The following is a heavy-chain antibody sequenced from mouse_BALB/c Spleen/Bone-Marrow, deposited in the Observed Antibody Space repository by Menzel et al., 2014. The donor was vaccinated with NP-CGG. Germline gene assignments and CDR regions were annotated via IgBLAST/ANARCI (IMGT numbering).Heavy chain of an antibody. Sequence: QVQLQQSGPELVKPGASVKISCKASGYAFSSSWMNWVKQRPGQGLEWIGRIYPGDGDTKYNGKFKGKATLTADKSSSTAYMQLSSLTSVDSAVYFCARSDGYRDMDYWGRGTSVTVSS. D-gene: IGHD2-3*01. CDR2: IYPGDGDT. CDR3: ARSDGYRDMDY. J-gene: IGHJ4*01. V-gene: IGHV1-82*01. CDR1: GYAFSSSW.